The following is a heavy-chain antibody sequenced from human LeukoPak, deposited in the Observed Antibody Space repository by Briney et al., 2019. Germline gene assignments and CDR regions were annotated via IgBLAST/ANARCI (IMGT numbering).Heavy chain of an antibody. Sequence: GGSLRLSCAASGFTFIDYAMSWVRQAPGNGLEWVSSVSGSGDSTCYADSVKGRFTISRDNSKNTLYLQMNSLRAEDTAVYYCAKVFGPTLRDCYISNWGQGTLVTVSS. V-gene: IGHV3-23*01. D-gene: IGHD5-24*01. CDR3: AKVFGPTLRDCYISN. CDR1: GFTFIDYA. J-gene: IGHJ4*02. CDR2: VSGSGDST.